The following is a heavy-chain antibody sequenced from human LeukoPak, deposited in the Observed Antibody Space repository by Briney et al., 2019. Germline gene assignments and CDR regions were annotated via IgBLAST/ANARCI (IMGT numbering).Heavy chain of an antibody. D-gene: IGHD4-23*01. CDR3: ARQDRGYGGNSDY. V-gene: IGHV4-59*08. CDR1: GGSISSYY. CDR2: IYYSGST. Sequence: SETLSLTCTVSGGSISSYYWTWIRQPPGKGLEWIGYIYYSGSTNYNPSLKSRVTISVDTSKNQFSLKLSSVTAADTAVYYCARQDRGYGGNSDYWGQGTLVTVSS. J-gene: IGHJ4*02.